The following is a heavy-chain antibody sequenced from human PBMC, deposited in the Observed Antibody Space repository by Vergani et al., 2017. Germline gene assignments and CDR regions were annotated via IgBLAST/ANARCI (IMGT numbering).Heavy chain of an antibody. J-gene: IGHJ6*02. CDR3: AREVITYYDFWSGYYTPRRDYYYGMDV. Sequence: QVQLVQSGAEVKKPGASVKVSCKASGYTFTGYYMHWARQAPGQGLEWMGWINPNSGGTNYAQKFQGRVTMTRDTSISTAYMELSRLRSDDTAVYYCAREVITYYDFWSGYYTPRRDYYYGMDVWGQGTTVTVSS. CDR1: GYTFTGYY. D-gene: IGHD3-3*01. CDR2: INPNSGGT. V-gene: IGHV1-2*02.